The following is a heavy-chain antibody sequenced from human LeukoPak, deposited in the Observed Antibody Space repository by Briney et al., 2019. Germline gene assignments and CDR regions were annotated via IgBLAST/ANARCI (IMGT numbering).Heavy chain of an antibody. CDR3: ARESYAILTAYFQAQTGGKKYNYYYMDV. V-gene: IGHV4-59*11. J-gene: IGHJ6*03. CDR2: IYYSGST. CDR1: GGSISSHY. Sequence: PSETLSLTCNVSGGSISSHYWSWIRLPPGKGLEWIGYIYYSGSTNYNPSLKSRVTISVDTSKNQFSLKLSSVTAADTAVYYCARESYAILTAYFQAQTGGKKYNYYYMDVWGTGTTVTVSS. D-gene: IGHD3-9*01.